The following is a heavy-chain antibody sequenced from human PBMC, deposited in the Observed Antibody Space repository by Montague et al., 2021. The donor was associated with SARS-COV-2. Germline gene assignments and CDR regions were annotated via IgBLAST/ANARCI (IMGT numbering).Heavy chain of an antibody. CDR1: GFTFSSYA. CDR3: ARAKGGSYYSGMDV. D-gene: IGHD1-26*01. J-gene: IGHJ6*02. CDR2: ISYDGSNK. V-gene: IGHV3-30-3*01. Sequence: SLRLSCAASGFTFSSYAMHWVRQAPGKGLEWVAVISYDGSNKCYADSVKGRFTISRDNSKNTLYLQMNSLRAEDTAVYYCARAKGGSYYSGMDVWGQGTTVTVSS.